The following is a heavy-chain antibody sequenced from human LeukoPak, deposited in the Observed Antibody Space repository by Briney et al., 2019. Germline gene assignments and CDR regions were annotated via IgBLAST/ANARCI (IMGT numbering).Heavy chain of an antibody. V-gene: IGHV1-46*01. CDR3: ARDFSRYDSAWWFDP. J-gene: IGHJ5*02. CDR2: INPSGGTA. CDR1: GYTFTSHW. Sequence: ASVKVSCKASGYTFTSHWMHWVRQAPGQGLEWMGVINPSGGTAHYSPNFQGRITMTRDTSTSTDYMELSRLRSEDTAVYYWARDFSRYDSAWWFDPWGQGTLVTVSS. D-gene: IGHD6-19*01.